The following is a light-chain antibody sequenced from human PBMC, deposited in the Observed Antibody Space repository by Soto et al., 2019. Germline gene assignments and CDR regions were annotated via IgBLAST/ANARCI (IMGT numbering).Light chain of an antibody. Sequence: VVLKKSAGTLSLYQGERATLSCRASQSVRSTYLAWYRQKPGQAPRLLIYATSSRATGIPDRFSGSGSGTDFTLTISRLEPEDFAVYYCQQYGSSLWTFGQGTIVDIK. CDR1: QSVRSTY. J-gene: IGKJ1*01. CDR2: ATS. CDR3: QQYGSSLWT. V-gene: IGKV3-20*01.